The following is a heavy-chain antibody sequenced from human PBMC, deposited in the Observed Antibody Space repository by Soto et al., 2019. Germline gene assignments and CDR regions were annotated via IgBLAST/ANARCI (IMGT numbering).Heavy chain of an antibody. Sequence: QVQLVESGGGVVQPGRSLRLSCAASGFTFSSYGMHWVRQAPGKGLEWVAVISYDGSNKYYEDSVKGRFTISRDNSKNTLYIQMNSLRAEDTAVYYCAKDVAQHGSSPIDYWGQGTLVTVSS. D-gene: IGHD6-6*01. CDR3: AKDVAQHGSSPIDY. CDR2: ISYDGSNK. J-gene: IGHJ4*02. V-gene: IGHV3-30*18. CDR1: GFTFSSYG.